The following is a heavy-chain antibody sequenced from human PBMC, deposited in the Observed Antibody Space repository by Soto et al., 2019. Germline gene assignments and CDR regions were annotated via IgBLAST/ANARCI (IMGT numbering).Heavy chain of an antibody. CDR1: GFTFSRYD. V-gene: IGHV3-13*01. CDR3: SGASLALTTKLWYFDL. D-gene: IGHD4-4*01. Sequence: EVRLVESGGGLVQPGGSLRLSCAASGFTFSRYDMYWVRQIIGKGLEWVSGIGTAGDTYYPDSVKGRFTISREDAKNYLYLQMDSLRDGDTAVYYCSGASLALTTKLWYFDLWGRGTLVTVSS. J-gene: IGHJ2*01. CDR2: IGTAGDT.